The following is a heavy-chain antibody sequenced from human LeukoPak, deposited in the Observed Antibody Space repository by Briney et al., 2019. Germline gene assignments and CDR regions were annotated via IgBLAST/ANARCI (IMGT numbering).Heavy chain of an antibody. CDR3: ARDLTYYYDSSGYFDAFDI. CDR2: ISSSSSYI. CDR1: GFTFSSYA. J-gene: IGHJ3*02. V-gene: IGHV3-21*01. D-gene: IGHD3-22*01. Sequence: PGGSLRLSCAASGFTFSSYAMSWVRQAPGKGLEWVSSISSSSSYIYYADSVKGRFTISRDNAKNSLYLQMNSLRAEDTGVYYCARDLTYYYDSSGYFDAFDIWGQGTMVTVSS.